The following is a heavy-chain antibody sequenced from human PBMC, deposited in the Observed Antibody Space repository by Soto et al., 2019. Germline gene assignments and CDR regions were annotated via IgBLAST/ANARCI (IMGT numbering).Heavy chain of an antibody. CDR2: IYWDDSK. CDR3: AHKGSGSRAIDY. CDR1: GFSLSTSGVG. J-gene: IGHJ4*02. Sequence: QITLKESGPTLVKPTQTLTLTCTFSGFSLSTSGVGVGWIRQPPGKDLEWLAVIYWDDSKTYSPSLKSRRTITKDTSRDQVVLTMTNMDPVDTATYYCAHKGSGSRAIDYWGQGALVTVSS. D-gene: IGHD3-10*01. V-gene: IGHV2-5*02.